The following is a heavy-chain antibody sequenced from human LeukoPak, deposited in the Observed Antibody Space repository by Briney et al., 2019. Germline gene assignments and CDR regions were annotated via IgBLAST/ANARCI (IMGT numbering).Heavy chain of an antibody. J-gene: IGHJ4*02. V-gene: IGHV3-30*18. CDR2: ISYDGSNK. D-gene: IGHD2-21*02. Sequence: GGSLRHSCAVSGFTFSCYGMHWVRQAPGKGLEWVAVISYDGSNKYYADSVKGRFTISRDNSKNTLYLQMNSLRAEDTSVYYFAKVEVVTHFDYWGQGTLVTVSS. CDR3: AKVEVVTHFDY. CDR1: GFTFSCYG.